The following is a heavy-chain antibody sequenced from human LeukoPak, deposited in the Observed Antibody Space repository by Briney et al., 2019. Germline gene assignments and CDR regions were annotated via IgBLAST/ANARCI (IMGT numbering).Heavy chain of an antibody. J-gene: IGHJ4*02. CDR2: IKADSGDT. V-gene: IGHV1-2*02. D-gene: IGHD5-24*01. Sequence: ASVTVSCKASGYIFTAYCLHWVRQAPGQGPEWMGWIKADSGDTNYARKFQGRVTMTRDTSITTVYMELSSLTSDDTAVYYCTRIGDGYPYWGQGSLVTVSS. CDR1: GYIFTAYC. CDR3: TRIGDGYPY.